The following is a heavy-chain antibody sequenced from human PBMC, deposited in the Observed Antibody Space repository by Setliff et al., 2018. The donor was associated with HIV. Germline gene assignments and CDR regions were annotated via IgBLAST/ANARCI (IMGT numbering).Heavy chain of an antibody. CDR3: ARDPSSGIYYDSSGQYFQN. J-gene: IGHJ1*01. D-gene: IGHD3-22*01. Sequence: GASSEGSCKASGYIFTSYGISWVRQAPGQGLEWMGWISAYNGNTNYAQKFQGRVSMTIDTSTSTAYMGLRSLRPDDTAVYFCARDPSSGIYYDSSGQYFQNWGQGTLVTVSS. CDR2: ISAYNGNT. CDR1: GYIFTSYG. V-gene: IGHV1-18*01.